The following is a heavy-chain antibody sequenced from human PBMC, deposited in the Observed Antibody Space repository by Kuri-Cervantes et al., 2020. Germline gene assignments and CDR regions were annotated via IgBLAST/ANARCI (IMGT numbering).Heavy chain of an antibody. CDR1: GFTFSSYS. V-gene: IGHV3-21*01. Sequence: GESLKISCAASGFTFSSYSMNWVRQAPGKGLEWVSSISSSSYYLYYADSVKGRFIISRDNSKNTLYLQMNSLRAEDTAVYYCAGDMIAVAGIDYWGQGTLVTVSS. J-gene: IGHJ4*02. CDR3: AGDMIAVAGIDY. D-gene: IGHD6-19*01. CDR2: ISSSSYYL.